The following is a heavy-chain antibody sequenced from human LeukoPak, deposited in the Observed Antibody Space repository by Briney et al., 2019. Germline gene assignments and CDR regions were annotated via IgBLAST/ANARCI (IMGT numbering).Heavy chain of an antibody. V-gene: IGHV4-59*01. D-gene: IGHD6-13*01. Sequence: PSETLSLTCAVYGGSFSGYYWSWIRQPPGKGLEWIGYIYYSGSTNYNPSLKSRVTISVDTSKNQFSLKLSSVTAADTAVYYCARFRGILRHNWFDPWGQGTLVTVSS. CDR1: GGSFSGYY. CDR3: ARFRGILRHNWFDP. J-gene: IGHJ5*02. CDR2: IYYSGST.